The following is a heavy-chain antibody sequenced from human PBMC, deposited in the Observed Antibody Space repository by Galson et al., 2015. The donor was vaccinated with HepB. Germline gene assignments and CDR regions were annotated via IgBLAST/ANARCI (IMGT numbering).Heavy chain of an antibody. CDR1: GFTFSDYY. Sequence: SLRLSCAASGFTFSDYYMGWIRQAPGKGLEWVSYISSRGSTIYYADSVKGRFTISRDNAKNSLYLQMHSLRAEDTAGYYCERDGDGSGSYYHFLAYGGQGTLVTVPS. V-gene: IGHV3-11*01. CDR3: ERDGDGSGSYYHFLAY. CDR2: ISSRGSTI. J-gene: IGHJ4*02. D-gene: IGHD3-10*01.